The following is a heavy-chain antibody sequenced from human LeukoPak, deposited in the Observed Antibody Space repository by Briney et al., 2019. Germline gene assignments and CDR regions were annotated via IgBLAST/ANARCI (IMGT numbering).Heavy chain of an antibody. Sequence: GRSLRLSCAASGSTFSSYGMHWVRQAPGKGLEWVAVISYDGSNKYYADSVKGRFTISRDNSKNTLYLQMNSLRAEDTAVYYCAKPELSGGYFDYWGQGTLVTVSS. CDR2: ISYDGSNK. CDR3: AKPELSGGYFDY. CDR1: GSTFSSYG. D-gene: IGHD1-14*01. J-gene: IGHJ4*02. V-gene: IGHV3-30*18.